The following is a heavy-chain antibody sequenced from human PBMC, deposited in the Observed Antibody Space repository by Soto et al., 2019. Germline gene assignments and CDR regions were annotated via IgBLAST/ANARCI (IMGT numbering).Heavy chain of an antibody. CDR3: AREDIVVLPAAIR. J-gene: IGHJ4*02. D-gene: IGHD2-2*02. V-gene: IGHV4-31*03. CDR1: GGSISSGGYY. Sequence: SETLSLTCTVSGGSISSGGYYWSWIRQHPGKGLEWIGYIYYSGSTYYNPSLKSRVTISVDTSKNQFSLKLSSVTAADTAVYYCAREDIVVLPAAIRWGQGTLVTVSS. CDR2: IYYSGST.